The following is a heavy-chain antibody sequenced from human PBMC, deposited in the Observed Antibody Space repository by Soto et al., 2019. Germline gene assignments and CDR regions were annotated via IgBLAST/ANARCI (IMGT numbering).Heavy chain of an antibody. V-gene: IGHV3-15*07. CDR1: GFTFSNAW. CDR2: IKSKIDGGTT. Sequence: GGSLRLSCAASGFTFSNAWINWVRQAPGKGLEWVGRIKSKIDGGTTDFAAPVKGRFAISRDDSKNIVYMQMNSLKIEDSAVYYCSTDSYSNMMVDRLENWGHGTLVTVSS. J-gene: IGHJ4*01. CDR3: STDSYSNMMVDRLEN. D-gene: IGHD3-22*01.